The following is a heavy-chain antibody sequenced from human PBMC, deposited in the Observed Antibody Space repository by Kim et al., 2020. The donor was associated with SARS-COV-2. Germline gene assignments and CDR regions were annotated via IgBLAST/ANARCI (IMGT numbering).Heavy chain of an antibody. CDR2: INSDGSLT. CDR3: ESDVCGSRDY. Sequence: GGSLRLSCKASGFSFSGTWMHWVRQAPGKGLVWVSRINSDGSLTNHADAVQGRFNISSDNDDNKLYLQMNSLTVDDTAVYYCESDVCGSRDYWGQGTLVIVSS. D-gene: IGHD3-16*01. CDR1: GFSFSGTW. J-gene: IGHJ4*02. V-gene: IGHV3-74*01.